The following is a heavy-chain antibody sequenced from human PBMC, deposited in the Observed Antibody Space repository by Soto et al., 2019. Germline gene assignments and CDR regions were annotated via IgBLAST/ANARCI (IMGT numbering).Heavy chain of an antibody. D-gene: IGHD2-8*01. V-gene: IGHV4-34*01. CDR1: GGSFSGYC. CDR3: ARGNWDIVLMVYAIGGYYSDY. Sequence: PSETLSLTCAVEGGSFSGYCWSWIRQPPGKGLEWIGEINHSGSTNYNPSLKSRVTISVDTSKNQFSLKLSSVTAADTAVYYCARGNWDIVLMVYAIGGYYSDYWGQGTLVTVSS. J-gene: IGHJ4*02. CDR2: INHSGST.